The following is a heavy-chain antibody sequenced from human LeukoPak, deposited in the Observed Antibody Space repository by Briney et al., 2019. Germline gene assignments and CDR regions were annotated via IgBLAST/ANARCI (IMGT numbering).Heavy chain of an antibody. J-gene: IGHJ4*02. D-gene: IGHD1-26*01. V-gene: IGHV4-34*01. CDR1: GGSFSGYY. CDR2: IYYSGST. CDR3: AREEALGSGSFDY. Sequence: SETLSLTCAVYGGSFSGYYWSWIRQPPGTGLEWIGSIYYSGSTYYNPSLKSRVTISVDTSKNQFSLKLSSVTAADTAVYYCAREEALGSGSFDYWGQGTLVTVSS.